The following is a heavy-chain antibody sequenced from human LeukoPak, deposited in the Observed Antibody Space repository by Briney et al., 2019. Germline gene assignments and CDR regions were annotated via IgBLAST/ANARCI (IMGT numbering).Heavy chain of an antibody. CDR1: GYTFTGYY. D-gene: IGHD3-16*02. J-gene: IGHJ6*03. CDR3: AKDIGPGYYYYMDV. V-gene: IGHV1-46*01. Sequence: ASVKVSCKASGYTFTGYYMHWVRQAPGQGLEWMGIINPSGGSTSYAQKFQGRVTMTRDMSTSTVYMELSSLRAEDTAVYYCAKDIGPGYYYYMDVWGKGTTVTISS. CDR2: INPSGGST.